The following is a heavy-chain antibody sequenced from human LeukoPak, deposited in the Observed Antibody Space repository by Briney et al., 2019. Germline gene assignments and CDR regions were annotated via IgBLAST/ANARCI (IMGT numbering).Heavy chain of an antibody. J-gene: IGHJ3*02. Sequence: ASVKVSCKASGYTFTAYYVHWVRQAPGQGLEWMGCIDPDSGVTKSAKRFQGRVTMTRDTSISTASMELSRLRSDDTAVYFCAREYYDTSGTKYAFDIWGQGTMVTVSS. CDR1: GYTFTAYY. CDR2: IDPDSGVT. V-gene: IGHV1-2*02. CDR3: AREYYDTSGTKYAFDI. D-gene: IGHD3-22*01.